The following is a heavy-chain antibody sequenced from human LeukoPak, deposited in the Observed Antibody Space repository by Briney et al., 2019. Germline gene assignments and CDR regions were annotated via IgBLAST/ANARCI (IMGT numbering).Heavy chain of an antibody. D-gene: IGHD3-10*01. CDR2: ISSNGGST. CDR3: AKDRASGTP. Sequence: GGSLRLSCAASGFTFSSYAMHWVRQAPGKGLEYVSAISSNGGSTYYANSVKGRFTISRDNSKNTLYLQLNSLRAEDTAVYYCAKDRASGTPWGQGTLVTVSS. J-gene: IGHJ5*02. CDR1: GFTFSSYA. V-gene: IGHV3-64*01.